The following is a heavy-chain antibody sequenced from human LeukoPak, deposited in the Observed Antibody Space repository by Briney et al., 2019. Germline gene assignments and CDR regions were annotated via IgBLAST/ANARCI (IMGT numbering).Heavy chain of an antibody. CDR1: GFTFSSYG. Sequence: GGSLRLSCAASGFTFSSYGMHWVRQAPGKGLEWVAVISYDGSNKYCADSVKGRFTISRDNSKNTLYLQMNSLRAEDTAVYYCAKGFAYYYDSSGYQIDYWGQGTLVTVSS. V-gene: IGHV3-30*18. J-gene: IGHJ4*02. CDR2: ISYDGSNK. CDR3: AKGFAYYYDSSGYQIDY. D-gene: IGHD3-22*01.